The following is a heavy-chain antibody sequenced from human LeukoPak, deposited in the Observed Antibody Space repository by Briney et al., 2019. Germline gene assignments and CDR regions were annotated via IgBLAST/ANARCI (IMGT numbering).Heavy chain of an antibody. Sequence: ASVKVSCKASGGTFRSYAISWVRQAPGQGLEWMGCVDPNSGDTKYAQKFQGRVSMPRDTSTRTAYMELSRLRSDDTAVYFCARSGSTGYSLDYWGQGTLVTVSS. CDR3: ARSGSTGYSLDY. D-gene: IGHD3-22*01. CDR2: VDPNSGDT. V-gene: IGHV1-2*02. CDR1: GGTFRSYA. J-gene: IGHJ4*02.